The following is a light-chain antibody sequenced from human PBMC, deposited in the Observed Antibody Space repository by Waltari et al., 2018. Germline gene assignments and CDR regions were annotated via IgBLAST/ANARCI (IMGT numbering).Light chain of an antibody. J-gene: IGKJ1*01. Sequence: DIVMTQSPVSLSVTPGEPASISCRSSQSLLHSNGYNYVDWHVQKPGQSPQLLIYVASKRASGVPVRFSGSGSGTDFTLKISRVEAEDVGVYYCMQTRETPQTFGQGTKVEIK. V-gene: IGKV2-28*01. CDR2: VAS. CDR1: QSLLHSNGYNY. CDR3: MQTRETPQT.